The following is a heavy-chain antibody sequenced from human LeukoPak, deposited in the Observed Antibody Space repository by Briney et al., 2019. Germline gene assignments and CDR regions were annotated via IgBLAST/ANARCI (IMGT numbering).Heavy chain of an antibody. D-gene: IGHD1-26*01. CDR1: GFTFSSYG. Sequence: GGSLRLSCAASGFTFSSYGMHWVRQAPGKGLEWVAVIWYDGSNKYYADSVKGRFTISRDNSKNTLYLQMNSLRAEDTAVYYCTSEVGATHHWGQGTLVSVSS. CDR2: IWYDGSNK. J-gene: IGHJ4*02. CDR3: TSEVGATHH. V-gene: IGHV3-33*01.